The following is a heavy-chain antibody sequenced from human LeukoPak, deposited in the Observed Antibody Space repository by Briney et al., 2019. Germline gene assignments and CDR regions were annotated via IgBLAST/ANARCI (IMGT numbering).Heavy chain of an antibody. CDR3: AKGSLGIAVAGIGSHFDY. D-gene: IGHD6-19*01. J-gene: IGHJ4*02. V-gene: IGHV3-23*01. Sequence: GGSLRLSCEVSGFTFSSYHMNWVRQAPGKGLEWVSAVSGSGGSTYYADSVKGRFTISRDNSKNTLYLQMNSLRAEDTAVYYCAKGSLGIAVAGIGSHFDYWGQGTLVTVSS. CDR1: GFTFSSYH. CDR2: VSGSGGST.